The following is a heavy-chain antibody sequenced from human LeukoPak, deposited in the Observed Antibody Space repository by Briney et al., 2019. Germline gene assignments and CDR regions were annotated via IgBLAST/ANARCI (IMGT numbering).Heavy chain of an antibody. CDR2: IYYSGST. J-gene: IGHJ4*02. V-gene: IGHV4-39*07. Sequence: SETLSLTCTVSGGSISSSSYYWGWIRQPPGKGLEWIGSIYYSGSTYYNPSLKSRVTISVDTSKNQFSLKLSSVTAADTAVYYCARGTKSIAARFVPDYYFDYWGQGTLVTVSS. CDR3: ARGTKSIAARFVPDYYFDY. D-gene: IGHD6-6*01. CDR1: GGSISSSSYY.